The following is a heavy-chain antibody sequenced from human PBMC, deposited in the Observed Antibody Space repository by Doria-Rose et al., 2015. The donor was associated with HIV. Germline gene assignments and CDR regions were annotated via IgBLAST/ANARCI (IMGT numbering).Heavy chain of an antibody. V-gene: IGHV4-59*08. D-gene: IGHD3-16*01. J-gene: IGHJ6*03. CDR3: ARQTFYYMDV. Sequence: WSWIRQPPGKGLEWIGYIHDIGGTNYNPSLKSRVTMSADTSKNQFSLKLSSLTAADTAVYYCARQTFYYMDVWGKGTTVTVSS. CDR2: IHDIGGT.